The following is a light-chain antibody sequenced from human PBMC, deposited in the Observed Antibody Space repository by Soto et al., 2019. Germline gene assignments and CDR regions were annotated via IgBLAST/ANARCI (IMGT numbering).Light chain of an antibody. Sequence: HSALTQPRSVAGSPGHSVALTCTRTSSDVGGYTYVAWYRQYPGKDPKLMLSDVSKRPSGVPDRFSGSKSGNPASLTISGLQAEDEADYYCCSYAGRSIVVFGGGTQLTFL. CDR1: SSDVGGYTY. V-gene: IGLV2-11*01. CDR3: CSYAGRSIVV. CDR2: DVS. J-gene: IGLJ2*01.